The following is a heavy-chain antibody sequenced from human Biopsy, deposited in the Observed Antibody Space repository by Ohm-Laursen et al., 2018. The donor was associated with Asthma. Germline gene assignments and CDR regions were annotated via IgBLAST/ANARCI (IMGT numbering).Heavy chain of an antibody. Sequence: ASVKVSCQASGGMFGNYAISWARQAPGQGLEWLGGIMTVFGTTNYAQKFQGRVTITADESTSTAYMEVTSLRSEDTAIYYCARCQVGYSSGWSLLLKKIYYSGMDVWGQGTAVTVSS. D-gene: IGHD6-19*01. CDR2: IMTVFGTT. V-gene: IGHV1-69*13. J-gene: IGHJ6*02. CDR3: ARCQVGYSSGWSLLLKKIYYSGMDV. CDR1: GGMFGNYA.